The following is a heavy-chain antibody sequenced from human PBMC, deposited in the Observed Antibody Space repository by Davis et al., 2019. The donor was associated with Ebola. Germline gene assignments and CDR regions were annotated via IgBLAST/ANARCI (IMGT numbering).Heavy chain of an antibody. CDR2: ISYDGSNK. V-gene: IGHV3-30-3*01. J-gene: IGHJ5*02. D-gene: IGHD4-11*01. CDR1: GFTFSSYA. CDR3: AKGTTPDP. Sequence: GESLKISCAASGFTFSSYAMHWVRQAPGKGLEWVAVISYDGSNKYYADSVKGRFTISRDNSKNTLYLQMNSLRAEDTAVYYCAKGTTPDPWGQGTLVTVSS.